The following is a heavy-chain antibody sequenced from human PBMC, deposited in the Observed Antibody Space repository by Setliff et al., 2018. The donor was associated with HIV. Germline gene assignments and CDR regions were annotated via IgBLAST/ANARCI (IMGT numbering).Heavy chain of an antibody. CDR1: GFSISSRYY. CDR2: IYHTGSS. CDR3: ARIGSGWSVGWFDP. Sequence: KPSETLSLTCDVSGFSISSRYYWGWIRQSPGKGLEWIGNIYHTGSSYYNPSLNDRATISLDTSKNQLSLKLRSVTAADTAVYYCARIGSGWSVGWFDPWGQGTLVTVSS. V-gene: IGHV4-38-2*01. D-gene: IGHD6-13*01. J-gene: IGHJ5*02.